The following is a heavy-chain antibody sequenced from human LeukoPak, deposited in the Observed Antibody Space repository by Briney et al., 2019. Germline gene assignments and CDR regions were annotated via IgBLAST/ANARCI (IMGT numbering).Heavy chain of an antibody. Sequence: SETLSLTCTVSGGSLSSYYWSWIRQPAGKGLEWIGRIYTTGSTNYNPSLNSRVSMSIDTSKNQFSLKLSSVTAADTAVYYCARSIVGATDWFDPWGQGTLVTVSS. CDR2: IYTTGST. CDR3: ARSIVGATDWFDP. CDR1: GGSLSSYY. V-gene: IGHV4-4*07. J-gene: IGHJ5*02. D-gene: IGHD1-26*01.